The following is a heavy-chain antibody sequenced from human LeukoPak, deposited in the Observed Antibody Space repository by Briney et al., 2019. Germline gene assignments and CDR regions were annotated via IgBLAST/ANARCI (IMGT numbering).Heavy chain of an antibody. CDR3: AKGGVGSSGGYYYYYYMDV. J-gene: IGHJ6*03. V-gene: IGHV3-23*01. CDR2: SSVSGGST. CDR1: GFTFSSYA. Sequence: PGGSLRLTCAASGFTFSSYAMSWVRQAPGKGLEWISASSVSGGSTYYADSVKGRFTISRDNSKNTLYLQMNSLRAEDTAVYYCAKGGVGSSGGYYYYYYMDVWGKGTTVTVS. D-gene: IGHD2-15*01.